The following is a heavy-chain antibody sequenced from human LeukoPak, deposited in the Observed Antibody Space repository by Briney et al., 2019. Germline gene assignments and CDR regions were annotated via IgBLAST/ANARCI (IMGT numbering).Heavy chain of an antibody. CDR2: IYYSGST. CDR3: ARDEVDIVATRVFGRFDP. D-gene: IGHD5-12*01. Sequence: SETLSLTCTVSGGSISSYYWSWIRQPPGKGLEWIGYIYYSGSTYYNPSLKSRVTISVDTSKNQFSLKLSSVTAADTAVYYCARDEVDIVATRVFGRFDPWGQGTLVTVSS. J-gene: IGHJ5*02. CDR1: GGSISSYY. V-gene: IGHV4-59*12.